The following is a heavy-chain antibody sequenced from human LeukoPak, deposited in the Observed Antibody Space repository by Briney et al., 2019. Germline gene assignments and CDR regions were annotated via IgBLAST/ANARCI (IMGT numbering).Heavy chain of an antibody. V-gene: IGHV3-73*01. CDR3: TRHEFAGDYYYGMDA. J-gene: IGHJ6*02. Sequence: GGSLRLSCAASGFTFSGSAMHWVRQASGKGLEWVGRIRSKANSYATAYAASVKGRFTISRDDSKNTAYLQMNSLKTEDTAVYYCTRHEFAGDYYYGMDAWGQGTTVTVSS. CDR2: IRSKANSYAT. CDR1: GFTFSGSA. D-gene: IGHD3-10*01.